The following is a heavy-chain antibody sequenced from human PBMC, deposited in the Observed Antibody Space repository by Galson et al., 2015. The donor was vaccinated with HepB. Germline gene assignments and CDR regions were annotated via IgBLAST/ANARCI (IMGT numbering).Heavy chain of an antibody. CDR1: GFTFSDYY. J-gene: IGHJ6*02. D-gene: IGHD3-16*01. CDR3: ARGTGGSEYLYYYYGMDV. V-gene: IGHV3-11*06. CDR2: ISSSSSYT. Sequence: SLRLSCAASGFTFSDYYMTWVRQAPGKGLEWVSYISSSSSYTYYADSVKGRFTISRDNAKNSLYLQMNSLRAEDTALYYWARGTGGSEYLYYYYGMDVWGQGTTVTVSS.